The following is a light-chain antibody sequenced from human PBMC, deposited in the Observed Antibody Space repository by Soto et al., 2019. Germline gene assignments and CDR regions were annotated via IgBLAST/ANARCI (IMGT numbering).Light chain of an antibody. Sequence: EIVMTQSPATLSVSPGERATLSCRASQSVSSNLAWYQQKPGQAPRLLIYGASTRATGIPARFSGSGSGTDFTLSISSLQPEDFATYFCQQIYSAPLTFGGGTKVDIK. CDR3: QQIYSAPLT. V-gene: IGKV3-15*01. CDR1: QSVSSN. J-gene: IGKJ4*01. CDR2: GAS.